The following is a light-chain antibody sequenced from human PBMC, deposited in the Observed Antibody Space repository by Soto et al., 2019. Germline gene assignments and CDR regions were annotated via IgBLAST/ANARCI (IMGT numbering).Light chain of an antibody. CDR1: TSDIGGYNY. CDR3: SSYTSRSTLGV. J-gene: IGLJ2*01. Sequence: QSALTQPASVSGSPGQSITISCTGTTSDIGGYNYVSWYQQHPGKAPKLMIYDVSNRPSGVSYRFSGSKSGNTASLTISGLQAEDDADYYCSSYTSRSTLGVFGGGTKVTVL. CDR2: DVS. V-gene: IGLV2-14*03.